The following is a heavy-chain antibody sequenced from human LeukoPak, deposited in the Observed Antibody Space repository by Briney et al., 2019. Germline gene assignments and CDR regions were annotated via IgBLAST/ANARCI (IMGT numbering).Heavy chain of an antibody. Sequence: ASVKVSCKVSGYTLTELSMHWVRQAPGKGLEWMGGFDPEDGETIYAQKFQGRVTMTTDTSTSTAYMELRSLRSDDTAVHYCARDPLGYSYGADYWGQGTLVTVSS. V-gene: IGHV1-24*01. D-gene: IGHD5-18*01. CDR1: GYTLTELS. CDR2: FDPEDGET. CDR3: ARDPLGYSYGADY. J-gene: IGHJ4*02.